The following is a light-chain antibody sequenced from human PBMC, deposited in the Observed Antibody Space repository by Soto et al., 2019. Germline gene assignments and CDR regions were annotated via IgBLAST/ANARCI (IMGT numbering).Light chain of an antibody. CDR2: SNN. CDR1: SSNIVINT. V-gene: IGLV1-44*01. Sequence: QSVLTQPPSASWTPGQRVTISCSGSSSNIVINTVNWYQQLPGTAPKLLIYSNNQRPSGVPDRFSGSKSGTSASLAISGLQSEDEADYYCAAWDDSLNGQVFGGGTKVTVL. CDR3: AAWDDSLNGQV. J-gene: IGLJ2*01.